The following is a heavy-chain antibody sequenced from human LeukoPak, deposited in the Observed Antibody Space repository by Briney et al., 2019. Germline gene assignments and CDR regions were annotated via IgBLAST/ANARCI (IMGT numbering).Heavy chain of an antibody. D-gene: IGHD5-24*01. CDR2: ISILYGET. CDR3: ARGGIVGEMATIDVDY. CDR1: GYIFTRYG. J-gene: IGHJ4*02. V-gene: IGHV1-18*01. Sequence: ASAKVSCKASGYIFTRYGISWVRQAPGQGLEWMGWISILYGETEYAQKFQGRLTMTTDTSTNTAYMELRSLRPDDTAMYYCARGGIVGEMATIDVDYWGQGTLVTVSS.